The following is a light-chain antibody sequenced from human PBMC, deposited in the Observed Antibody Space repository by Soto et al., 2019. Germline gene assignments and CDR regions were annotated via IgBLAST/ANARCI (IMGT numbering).Light chain of an antibody. Sequence: EIVLTQSPATLSLSPGERATLSCRASQSVRNYLIWYQQKPGLAPRLLIYDTSTRATGIPARFSGSGFETDYTLTISRLEPEDFAFYYYQQRSSWPLTFGGGTKVEIK. CDR3: QQRSSWPLT. CDR2: DTS. CDR1: QSVRNY. J-gene: IGKJ4*01. V-gene: IGKV3-11*01.